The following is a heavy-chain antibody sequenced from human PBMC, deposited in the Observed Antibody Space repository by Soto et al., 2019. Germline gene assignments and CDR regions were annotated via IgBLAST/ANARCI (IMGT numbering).Heavy chain of an antibody. J-gene: IGHJ5*02. CDR3: ARGRGYSYGLDP. D-gene: IGHD5-18*01. V-gene: IGHV4-30-4*01. CDR2: ISYSGTT. Sequence: QVQLQESGPGLVKPSQTLSLTCTVSGDSISSNNNYWSWIRQPPGEGLEWIGFISYSGTTSYSPTPKSRVAISLDPSKNQFSLSLSSVTAADTAVDYCARGRGYSYGLDPWGQGTLVTVSS. CDR1: GDSISSNNNY.